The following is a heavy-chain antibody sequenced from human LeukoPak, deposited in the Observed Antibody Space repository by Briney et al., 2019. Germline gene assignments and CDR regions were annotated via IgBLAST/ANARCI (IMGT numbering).Heavy chain of an antibody. CDR2: IYHSGST. J-gene: IGHJ4*02. CDR1: GYSISSGYY. V-gene: IGHV4-38-2*02. Sequence: SGTLSLTCAVSGYSISSGYYWGWIRQPPGKGLEWIGSIYHSGSTYYNPSLKSRVTISVDTSKNQFSLKLSSVTAADTAVYYCARDQSAYSSGWYSNFDYWGQGTLVTVSS. CDR3: ARDQSAYSSGWYSNFDY. D-gene: IGHD6-19*01.